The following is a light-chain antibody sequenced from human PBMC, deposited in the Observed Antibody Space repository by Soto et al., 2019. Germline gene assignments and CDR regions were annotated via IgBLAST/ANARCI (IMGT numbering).Light chain of an antibody. V-gene: IGLV2-14*01. CDR3: SSVTTPPFYV. CDR1: GNDIGAYDY. Sequence: QSALTQPTSVSGSPGQSITIYCTGSGNDIGAYDYVSWYQQHPGKAPRLLIHGGRNRPPGISSRFSASQSGLTASLTISGLRAEDEADYYRSSVTTPPFYVFGPGTKLTVL. J-gene: IGLJ1*01. CDR2: GGR.